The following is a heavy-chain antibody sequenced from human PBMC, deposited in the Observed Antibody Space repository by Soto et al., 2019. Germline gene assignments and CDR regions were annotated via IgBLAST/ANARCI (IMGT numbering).Heavy chain of an antibody. CDR3: AKDCDY. V-gene: IGHV3-30*18. J-gene: IGHJ4*02. Sequence: ESGGGVVQPGRSLRLSCAASGVTFSSYAMHWVRQAPGKGLEWVAVISYDGSNKYYADSVKGRFTISRDNSKNTLYLQMNSLRAEDAAVYYCAKDCDYWGQGTLVTVSS. CDR1: GVTFSSYA. CDR2: ISYDGSNK.